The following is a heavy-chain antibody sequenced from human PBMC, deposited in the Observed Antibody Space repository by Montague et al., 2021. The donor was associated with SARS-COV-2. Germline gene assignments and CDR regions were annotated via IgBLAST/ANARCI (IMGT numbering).Heavy chain of an antibody. CDR2: INHSGST. CDR1: DGSFSDYY. V-gene: IGHV4-34*01. J-gene: IGHJ2*01. CDR3: ARGAPTITMIVVVVTGAGWYFDL. Sequence: SETLSLTCAVHDGSFSDYYWSWIRQAPGKGLEWIGEINHSGSTNYNPSLKSRVTISVDTSKNQFSLKLSSVTAADTAVYYCARGAPTITMIVVVVTGAGWYFDLWGRGTLVSVSA. D-gene: IGHD3-22*01.